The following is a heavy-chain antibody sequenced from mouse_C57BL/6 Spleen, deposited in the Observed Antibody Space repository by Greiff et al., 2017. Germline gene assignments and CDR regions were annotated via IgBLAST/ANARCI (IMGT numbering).Heavy chain of an antibody. CDR3: AREGTIVTKGVPYYFDY. CDR1: GYTFTSYG. Sequence: QVQLQQSGAELARPGASVKLSCKASGYTFTSYGISWVKQRTGQGLEWIGEIYPRSGNTYYNEKFKGKATLTADKSSSTAYMELRSLTSEDSAVYFCAREGTIVTKGVPYYFDYWGQGTTLTVSS. J-gene: IGHJ2*01. V-gene: IGHV1-81*01. CDR2: IYPRSGNT. D-gene: IGHD2-5*01.